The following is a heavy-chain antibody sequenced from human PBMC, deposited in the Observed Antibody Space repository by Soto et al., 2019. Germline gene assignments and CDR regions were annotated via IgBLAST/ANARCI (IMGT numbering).Heavy chain of an antibody. Sequence: QVQLVQSGAEVKKPGSSVKVSCKASGGTFSSYAISWVRQAPGQGLEWMGGIIPIFGTANYAQKFQGRVTITADESTSTAYMELSSVRSEDTAVYYCAGQPMAAARQQLEVDWFDPWGQGTLVTVSS. CDR2: IIPIFGTA. J-gene: IGHJ5*02. CDR1: GGTFSSYA. V-gene: IGHV1-69*01. CDR3: AGQPMAAARQQLEVDWFDP. D-gene: IGHD6-13*01.